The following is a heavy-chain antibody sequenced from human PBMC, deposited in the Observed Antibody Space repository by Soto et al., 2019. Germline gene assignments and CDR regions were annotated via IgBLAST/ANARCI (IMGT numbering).Heavy chain of an antibody. CDR1: GFTFSSYD. CDR2: IVTAGDP. V-gene: IGHV3-13*05. J-gene: IGHJ6*02. CDR3: ARASPTMGRGVIITSGPYYYGMGV. D-gene: IGHD3-10*01. Sequence: PGGSLRHSCAASGFTFSSYDMHLGRQATGKGLEWVSAIVTAGDPYYPGSVKGRFTISRENAKNSLYLQMNSLRAGDTAVYYCARASPTMGRGVIITSGPYYYGMGVWGQGTRLTVSS.